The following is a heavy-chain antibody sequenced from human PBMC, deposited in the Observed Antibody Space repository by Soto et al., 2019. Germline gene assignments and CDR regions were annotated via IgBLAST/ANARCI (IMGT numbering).Heavy chain of an antibody. CDR3: ARDLPYYYDSSGYYGSYFDY. CDR1: GYTFTSYY. CDR2: INPSGGST. V-gene: IGHV1-46*01. Sequence: EASVKVSCKASGYTFTSYYMHWVRQAPGQGLEWMGIINPSGGSTSYAQKFQGRVTMTRDTSTSTVYMELSSLRSEDTAVYYCARDLPYYYDSSGYYGSYFDYWGQGTLVTVSS. D-gene: IGHD3-22*01. J-gene: IGHJ4*02.